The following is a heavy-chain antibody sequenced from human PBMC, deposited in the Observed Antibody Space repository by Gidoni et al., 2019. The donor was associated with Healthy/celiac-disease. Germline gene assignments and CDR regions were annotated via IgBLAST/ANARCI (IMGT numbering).Heavy chain of an antibody. V-gene: IGHV4-39*01. D-gene: IGHD6-19*01. CDR2: IYYSGST. CDR3: ARHCPGIAVAEALEGNWFDP. CDR1: GGSISSSSYY. J-gene: IGHJ5*02. Sequence: QLQLQESSPGLVKPSETLSLTCTVSGGSISSSSYYWGWIRQPPGKGLEWIGSIYYSGSTYYNPSIKSRVTISVDTSKNQFSLKLSSVTAAETAVYYCARHCPGIAVAEALEGNWFDPWGQGTLVTVSS.